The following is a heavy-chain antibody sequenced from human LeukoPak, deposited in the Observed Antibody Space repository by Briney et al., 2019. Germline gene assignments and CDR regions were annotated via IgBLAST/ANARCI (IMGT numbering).Heavy chain of an antibody. Sequence: SQTLSLTCTVSGGSISSGDYYRSWIRQLPGKGLEWIGYIYYNGNTYYNPSLKSRVTMSLDTSKNQIFLKLSSVTAADTAVYYCARERSGSYPFDYWGQGTLVTVSS. CDR3: ARERSGSYPFDY. CDR2: IYYNGNT. J-gene: IGHJ4*02. V-gene: IGHV4-30-4*08. D-gene: IGHD1-26*01. CDR1: GGSISSGDYY.